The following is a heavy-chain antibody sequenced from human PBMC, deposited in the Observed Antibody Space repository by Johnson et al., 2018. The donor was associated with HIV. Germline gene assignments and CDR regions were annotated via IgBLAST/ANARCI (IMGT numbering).Heavy chain of an antibody. V-gene: IGHV3-30*02. CDR1: GFILSSYG. D-gene: IGHD3-10*01. CDR2: IQFDGSNK. J-gene: IGHJ3*02. CDR3: ASPDGWFGEYGAFDI. Sequence: QVQLVESGGGVVQPGGSLRLSCVASGFILSSYGMYWVRQAPGKGLEWVAFIQFDGSNKYYADSVKGRFTISRDNSKNTLYLQMNSLRAEDTAVYYCASPDGWFGEYGAFDIWGQGTMVTVSS.